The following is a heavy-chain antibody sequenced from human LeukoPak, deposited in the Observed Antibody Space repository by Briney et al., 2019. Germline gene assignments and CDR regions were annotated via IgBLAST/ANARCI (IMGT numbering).Heavy chain of an antibody. CDR1: GGSISSYY. Sequence: PSETLSLTCTVSGGSISSYYWSWIRQPPGKGLEWIGYIYYSGSTNYNPSLKSRVTISVDTSKNQFSLKLSSMTAADTAVYYCARDRRMEGFDYWGQGTLVTVSS. CDR3: ARDRRMEGFDY. V-gene: IGHV4-59*01. J-gene: IGHJ4*02. D-gene: IGHD2-15*01. CDR2: IYYSGST.